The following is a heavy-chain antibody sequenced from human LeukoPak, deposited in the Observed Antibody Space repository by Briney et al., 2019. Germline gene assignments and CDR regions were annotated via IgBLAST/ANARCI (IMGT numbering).Heavy chain of an antibody. CDR2: IKQDGSEK. D-gene: IGHD6-19*01. V-gene: IGHV3-7*03. CDR3: AKVAAAAWFDP. J-gene: IGHJ5*02. CDR1: GFSVSGYW. Sequence: GGSLRLSCAVSGFSVSGYWMTWVRQAPGKGLEWVANIKQDGSEKNYVDSVKGRFTISRDNAENSLFLQMNSLRAEDTAVYYCAKVAAAAWFDPWGQGTLVTVSS.